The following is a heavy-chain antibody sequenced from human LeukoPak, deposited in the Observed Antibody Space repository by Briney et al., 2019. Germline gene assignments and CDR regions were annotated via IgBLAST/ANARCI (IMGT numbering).Heavy chain of an antibody. V-gene: IGHV3-23*01. Sequence: GGSLRLSCAASGFTFSSYGIHWVRQAPGKGLEWVSVISKNGDTTYYADSVKGRFTISRDNSKNTLYLQMNSLRAEDTAVYYCTRGQNVPAWGQGTLVAVSS. CDR2: ISKNGDTT. D-gene: IGHD1-1*01. J-gene: IGHJ4*02. CDR3: TRGQNVPA. CDR1: GFTFSSYG.